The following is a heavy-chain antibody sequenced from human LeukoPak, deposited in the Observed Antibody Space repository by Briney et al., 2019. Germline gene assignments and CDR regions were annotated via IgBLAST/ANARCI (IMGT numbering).Heavy chain of an antibody. D-gene: IGHD5-18*01. Sequence: GGSVRLSCAASGFTFSSYAMSWVRQAPGKGLEWVSGISGSGGSTYYADSVKGRFTISRDNSKNTLYLQMNSLRAEDTAVYYCAKGVGTAMVPHYFDYWGQGTVVTVSS. CDR2: ISGSGGST. J-gene: IGHJ4*02. CDR1: GFTFSSYA. V-gene: IGHV3-23*01. CDR3: AKGVGTAMVPHYFDY.